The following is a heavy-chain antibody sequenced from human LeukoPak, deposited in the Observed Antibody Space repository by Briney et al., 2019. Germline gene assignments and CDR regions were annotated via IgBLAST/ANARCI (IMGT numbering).Heavy chain of an antibody. D-gene: IGHD3-10*01. J-gene: IGHJ4*02. CDR2: IYYSGST. CDR3: ARGLWFGDENPPYFDY. CDR1: GGSISSYY. Sequence: SETLSLTCTVSGGSISSYYWSWIRQPPGKGLEWIGYIYYSGSTNYNPSPKSRVTMSVDTSKNQFSLKLSSVTAADTAVYYCARGLWFGDENPPYFDYWGQGILVTVSS. V-gene: IGHV4-59*12.